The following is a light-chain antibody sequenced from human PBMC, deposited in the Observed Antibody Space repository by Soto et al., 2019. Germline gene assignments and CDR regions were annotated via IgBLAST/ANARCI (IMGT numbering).Light chain of an antibody. J-gene: IGLJ3*02. CDR3: GAWDGRLGGV. Sequence: QSVLTQPPSVSAASGQKVTISCSGSSSNIGNNYVSWYQQFPGTAPKLLIYDNNKRPSGIPDRFSGSKSGTSATLAITGLQTGDEADYFCGAWDGRLGGVFGGGTKLTVL. CDR2: DNN. CDR1: SSNIGNNY. V-gene: IGLV1-51*01.